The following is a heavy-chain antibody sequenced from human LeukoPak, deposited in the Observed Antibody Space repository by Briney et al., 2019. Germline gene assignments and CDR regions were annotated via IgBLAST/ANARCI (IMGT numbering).Heavy chain of an antibody. D-gene: IGHD6-19*01. CDR3: ARLAVAGTEVPTYYFDY. CDR2: IKQDGSEK. Sequence: GGSLRLSCAASGFTFSSHWMNWVRQAPGKGLEWVANIKQDGSEKYYVDSVKGRLTISRDNAKNSLYLQMNSLRAEDTAVYYCARLAVAGTEVPTYYFDYWGQGTLVTVSS. CDR1: GFTFSSHW. J-gene: IGHJ4*02. V-gene: IGHV3-7*01.